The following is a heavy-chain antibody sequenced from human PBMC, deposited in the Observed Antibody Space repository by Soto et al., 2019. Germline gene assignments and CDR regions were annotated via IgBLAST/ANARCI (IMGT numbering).Heavy chain of an antibody. J-gene: IGHJ3*02. Sequence: EVQLVESGGGLVKPGGSLRLSCAASGFTFSSYSMNWVRQAPGKGLEWVSSISSSSSYIYYADSVKGRFTISRDNAKNSLYLQMNSLRGEATAVYYCASKLSIAARSDAFDIWGQGTMVTVSS. CDR3: ASKLSIAARSDAFDI. D-gene: IGHD6-6*01. V-gene: IGHV3-21*01. CDR1: GFTFSSYS. CDR2: ISSSSSYI.